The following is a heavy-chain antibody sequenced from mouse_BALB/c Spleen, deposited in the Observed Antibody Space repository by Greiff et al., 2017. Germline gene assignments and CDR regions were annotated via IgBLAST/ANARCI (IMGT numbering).Heavy chain of an antibody. D-gene: IGHD2-2*01. CDR3: ARWLRRYWYFDV. Sequence: EVQLQQSGAELVKPGASVKLSCTASGFNIKDTYMHWVKQRPEQGLEWIGRIDPANGNTKYDPKFQGKATITADTSSNTAYLQLSSLTSEDTAVYYCARWLRRYWYFDVWGAGTTVTVSS. V-gene: IGHV14-3*02. J-gene: IGHJ1*01. CDR2: IDPANGNT. CDR1: GFNIKDTY.